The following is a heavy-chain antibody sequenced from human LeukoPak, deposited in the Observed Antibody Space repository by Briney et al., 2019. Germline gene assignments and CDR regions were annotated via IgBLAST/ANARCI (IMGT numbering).Heavy chain of an antibody. J-gene: IGHJ6*02. D-gene: IGHD3-16*01. CDR3: ARGGGLDV. V-gene: IGHV3-7*03. CDR1: GFTFSSYW. CDR2: INHNGNVN. Sequence: GGSLRLSCEASGFTFSSYWMNWARQAPGKGLEWVASINHNGNVNYYVDSVKGRFTISRDNAKNSLYLQTSNLRAEDTAVYFCARGGGLDVWGQGATVTVSS.